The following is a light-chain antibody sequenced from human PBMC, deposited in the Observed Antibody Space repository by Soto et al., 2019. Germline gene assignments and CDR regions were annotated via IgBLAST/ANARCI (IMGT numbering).Light chain of an antibody. CDR3: QQSYSTPYT. J-gene: IGKJ2*01. V-gene: IGKV1-39*01. CDR2: AAS. Sequence: DIQMTQSPSSLSASVGDRVTITCRASQSISSYLNWYQQKPGKAPKLLIYAASSLQSGVPSRFSGRGSGTDVTLTISSLQPEDFATYYCQQSYSTPYTFGQGTKLEIK. CDR1: QSISSY.